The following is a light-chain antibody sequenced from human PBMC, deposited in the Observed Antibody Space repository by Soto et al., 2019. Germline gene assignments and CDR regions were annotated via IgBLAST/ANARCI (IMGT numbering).Light chain of an antibody. V-gene: IGLV1-40*01. J-gene: IGLJ1*01. CDR3: QSYDSRLTLRV. CDR1: SSNIGAGYD. Sequence: QSVLTQPPSVSGAPGQRVTISCTGSSSNIGAGYDVHWYQQLPGTAPKLLIYGNSNRPSGVPDRISGSKSGTSASLAITGLQAEDEADYYCQSYDSRLTLRVFVTGTKVTVL. CDR2: GNS.